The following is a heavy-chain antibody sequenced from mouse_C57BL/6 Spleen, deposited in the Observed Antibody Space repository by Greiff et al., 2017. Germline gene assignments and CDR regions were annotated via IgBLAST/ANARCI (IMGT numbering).Heavy chain of an antibody. CDR2: ISYDGSN. CDR3: AREDDYDRRNFDY. CDR1: GYSITSGYY. J-gene: IGHJ2*01. Sequence: EVQLQQSGPGLVKPSQSLSLTCSVTGYSITSGYYWNWIRQFPGNKLEWMGYISYDGSNNYNPSLKNRISITRDTSKNQFFLKLNSVTTEDTATYYCAREDDYDRRNFDYWGQGTTRTVSS. V-gene: IGHV3-6*01. D-gene: IGHD2-4*01.